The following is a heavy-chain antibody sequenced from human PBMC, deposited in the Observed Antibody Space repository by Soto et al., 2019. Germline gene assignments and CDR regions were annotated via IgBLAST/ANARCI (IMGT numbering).Heavy chain of an antibody. J-gene: IGHJ4*02. D-gene: IGHD3-10*01. CDR3: AREGPPEYY. V-gene: IGHV1-8*01. CDR2: MNPNSGNT. CDR1: GYTFTSYD. Sequence: ASVKVSCKASGYTFTSYDINWVRQATGQGLELMGWMNPNSGNTGYAQKLQGRVTMTTDTSTSTAYMELRSLRSDDTAVYYCAREGPPEYYWGQGTLVTVSS.